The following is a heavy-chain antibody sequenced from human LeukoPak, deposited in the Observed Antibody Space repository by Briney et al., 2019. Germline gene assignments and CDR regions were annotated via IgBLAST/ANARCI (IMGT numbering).Heavy chain of an antibody. CDR2: IYHSGST. CDR3: ARHRGIVVVVAATRTGWFDP. V-gene: IGHV4-38-2*02. D-gene: IGHD2-15*01. CDR1: GYSISSGYY. J-gene: IGHJ5*02. Sequence: PSETLSLTCTVSGYSISSGYYWGWIRQPPGKGLEWIGSIYHSGSTNYNPSLKSRVTISVDTSKNQFSLKLSSVTAADTAVYYCARHRGIVVVVAATRTGWFDPWGQGTLVTVSS.